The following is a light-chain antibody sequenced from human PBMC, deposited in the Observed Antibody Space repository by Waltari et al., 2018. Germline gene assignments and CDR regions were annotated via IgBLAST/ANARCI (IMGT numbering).Light chain of an antibody. CDR3: QKYGTLPAT. Sequence: EIVLTQSPGTLCLSQGERATLSCRASQSGSRTLAWYQQKPGQAPRLLIYDASTRATGIPARFSGSGSGTDFSLTISRLEPEDFAVYYCQKYGTLPATFGQGTKVEIK. J-gene: IGKJ1*01. CDR2: DAS. V-gene: IGKV3-20*01. CDR1: QSGSRT.